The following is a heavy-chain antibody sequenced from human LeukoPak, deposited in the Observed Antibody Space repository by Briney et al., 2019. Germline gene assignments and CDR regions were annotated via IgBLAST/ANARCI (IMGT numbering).Heavy chain of an antibody. J-gene: IGHJ3*02. D-gene: IGHD2-2*01. CDR2: ISSSGDNT. V-gene: IGHV3-64D*06. CDR1: GFIVSSNY. CDR3: VKVISQYQLRDGFDI. Sequence: GGSLRLSCAASGFIVSSNYMSWVRQAPGKGLEYVSSISSSGDNTYYADSVKGRFTISRDNSKNTLYLQMSSLRAEDTAMYYCVKVISQYQLRDGFDIWGQGTIVTVSS.